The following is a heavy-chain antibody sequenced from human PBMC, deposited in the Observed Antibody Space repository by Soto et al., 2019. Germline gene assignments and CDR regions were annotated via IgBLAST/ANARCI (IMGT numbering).Heavy chain of an antibody. CDR1: GGSISHYH. CDR3: ARAGDYYDSSGYTYYYYGMDV. Sequence: ASETLSLTCTVSGGSISHYHWNWIRQAPGKGMEWIGYIFYNGSTHYNPSLTSRVTISLDMSKNRFSLTLTSVTAADTAVYYCARAGDYYDSSGYTYYYYGMDVWGQGTTVTVSS. CDR2: IFYNGST. D-gene: IGHD3-22*01. V-gene: IGHV4-59*12. J-gene: IGHJ6*02.